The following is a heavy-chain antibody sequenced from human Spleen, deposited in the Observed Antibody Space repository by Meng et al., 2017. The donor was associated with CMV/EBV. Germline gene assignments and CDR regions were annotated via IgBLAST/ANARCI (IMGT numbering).Heavy chain of an antibody. J-gene: IGHJ4*02. V-gene: IGHV4-61*01. D-gene: IGHD3-22*01. CDR2: IYYSGST. CDR1: GGSVSSGSYY. Sequence: SETLSLTCTVSGGSVSSGSYYWSWIRQPPGKGLEWIGYIYYSGSTNYNPSLKSRVTISVDTSKNQFSLKLSSVTAADTAVYYCARGQGTYYYDSTSYRPDNFHFDFWGQGRLVTVSS. CDR3: ARGQGTYYYDSTSYRPDNFHFDF.